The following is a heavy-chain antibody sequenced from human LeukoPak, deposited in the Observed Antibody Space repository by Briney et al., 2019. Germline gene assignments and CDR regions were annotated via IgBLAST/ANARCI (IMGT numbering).Heavy chain of an antibody. Sequence: SETLSLTCTVSGVSIRGYYWSWLRQSPGKGLEWIGYIHDSGTTNYNPSLKSRVAISVDTSKNQVFLKLSFVTAADTAVYYCARGGRIAAAGIDYWGQGTLVTVSS. J-gene: IGHJ4*02. CDR2: IHDSGTT. CDR1: GVSIRGYY. V-gene: IGHV4-59*01. CDR3: ARGGRIAAAGIDY. D-gene: IGHD6-13*01.